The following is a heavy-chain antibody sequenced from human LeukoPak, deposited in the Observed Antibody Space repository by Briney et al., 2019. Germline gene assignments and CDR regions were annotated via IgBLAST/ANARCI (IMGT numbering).Heavy chain of an antibody. V-gene: IGHV3-73*01. CDR2: IRSNANSYAT. Sequence: GGSLRLSCAASGFTFSGSAMHWVRQASRKGLGWVGRIRSNANSYATAYAASVKGRFTISRDDSKNTAYLQMNSLKTEDTAVYYCSQYSGAPSWGQGTLVTVSS. J-gene: IGHJ5*02. D-gene: IGHD5-12*01. CDR3: SQYSGAPS. CDR1: GFTFSGSA.